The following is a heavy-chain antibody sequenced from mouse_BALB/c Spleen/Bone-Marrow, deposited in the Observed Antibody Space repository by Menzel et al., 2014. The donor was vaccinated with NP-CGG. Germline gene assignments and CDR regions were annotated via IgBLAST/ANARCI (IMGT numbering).Heavy chain of an antibody. CDR3: ARGGDDFSLDY. J-gene: IGHJ4*01. D-gene: IGHD2-4*01. V-gene: IGHV1-69*01. CDR1: GYAFTDRW. CDR2: IDTSDSYT. Sequence: VQLQQSGTELVMPGASVKMSCKASGYAFTDRWIHWVKQRPGQGLEWIGAIDTSDSYTNYNQKFKGKATLTVDESSSTAYIHLSSLTSEDSAVYYCARGGDDFSLDYWGQRTSATISS.